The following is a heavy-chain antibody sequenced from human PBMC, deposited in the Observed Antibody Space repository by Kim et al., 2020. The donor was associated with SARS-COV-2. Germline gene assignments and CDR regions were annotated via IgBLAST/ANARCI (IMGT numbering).Heavy chain of an antibody. CDR1: GYTFTSYY. CDR3: ARDGYYYDSSGYYSGHFDY. Sequence: ASVKVSCKASGYTFTSYYMHWVRQAPGQGLEWMGIINPSGGSTSYAQKFQGRVTMTRDTSTSTVYMELSSLRSEDTAVYYCARDGYYYDSSGYYSGHFDYWGQGTLVTVSS. V-gene: IGHV1-46*01. D-gene: IGHD3-22*01. J-gene: IGHJ4*02. CDR2: INPSGGST.